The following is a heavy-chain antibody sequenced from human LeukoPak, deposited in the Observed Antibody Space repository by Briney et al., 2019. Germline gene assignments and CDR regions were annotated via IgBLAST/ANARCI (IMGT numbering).Heavy chain of an antibody. CDR2: INHSGST. CDR1: GGSFSGYY. CDR3: ARVDSIAVAGEDAFDI. J-gene: IGHJ3*02. Sequence: SETLSLTCAVYGGSFSGYYWSWIRQPPGKGLEWIGEINHSGSTNYNPSLKSRVTISVDTSKNQFSLKLSSVTAADTAVCYCARVDSIAVAGEDAFDIWGQGTMVTVSS. V-gene: IGHV4-34*01. D-gene: IGHD6-19*01.